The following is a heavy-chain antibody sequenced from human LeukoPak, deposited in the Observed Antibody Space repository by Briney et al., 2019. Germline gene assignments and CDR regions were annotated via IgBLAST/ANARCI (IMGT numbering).Heavy chain of an antibody. CDR2: INPSGGST. V-gene: IGHV1-46*01. CDR3: ARQFSIVVVPAAVNWFDP. Sequence: ASVKVSCKASGYTFTSYYMHWVRQAPGQGLEWMGIINPSGGSTSYAQKFQGRVTMTRDTSTSTVYMELSSLRSEDTAVYYCARQFSIVVVPAAVNWFDPWGQGTLVTVPS. D-gene: IGHD2-2*01. CDR1: GYTFTSYY. J-gene: IGHJ5*02.